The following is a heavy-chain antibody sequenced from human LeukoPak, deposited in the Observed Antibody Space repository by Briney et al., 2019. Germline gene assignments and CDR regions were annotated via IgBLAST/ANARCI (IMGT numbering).Heavy chain of an antibody. J-gene: IGHJ3*02. CDR1: GFTFSSYG. CDR3: AKDRSIVVVVAATPDAFDI. Sequence: GGSLRLSCAASGFTFSSYGMSWVRQAPGKGLEWVSAISGSGGSTYYADSVKGRFTISRDNSKNTLYLQMNSLRAEDTAVYYCAKDRSIVVVVAATPDAFDIWGQGTMVTVSS. V-gene: IGHV3-23*01. D-gene: IGHD2-15*01. CDR2: ISGSGGST.